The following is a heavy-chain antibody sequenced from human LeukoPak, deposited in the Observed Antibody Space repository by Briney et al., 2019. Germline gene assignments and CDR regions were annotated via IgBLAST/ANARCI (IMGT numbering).Heavy chain of an antibody. J-gene: IGHJ1*01. CDR3: ARSLIAAAGTGDFQH. CDR1: GFTFSSYA. V-gene: IGHV3-30-3*01. CDR2: ISYDGSNK. Sequence: GRSLRLFCAASGFTFSSYAMHWVRQAPGKGLEWVAVISYDGSNKYYADSVKGRFTISRDNSKNTLYLQMNSLRAEDTAVYYCARSLIAAAGTGDFQHWGQGTLVTVSS. D-gene: IGHD6-13*01.